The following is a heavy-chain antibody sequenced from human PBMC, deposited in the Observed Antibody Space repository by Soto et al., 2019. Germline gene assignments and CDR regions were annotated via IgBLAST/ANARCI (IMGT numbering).Heavy chain of an antibody. V-gene: IGHV3-30-3*01. D-gene: IGHD2-2*02. J-gene: IGHJ6*02. CDR3: ESDCSSHTCYRQGGMDV. Sequence: PWGSLRLSCAASGFSLNSYAMHWVRQAPGKGLEWVAVISYDGSNKFYGDSVKGRFTISRDNSKNTVYLQMDSLRTEDTAVCYCESDCSSHTCYRQGGMDVWGQGTTVTVSS. CDR1: GFSLNSYA. CDR2: ISYDGSNK.